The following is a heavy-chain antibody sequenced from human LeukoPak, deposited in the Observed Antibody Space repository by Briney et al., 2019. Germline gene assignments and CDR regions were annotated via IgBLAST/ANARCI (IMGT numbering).Heavy chain of an antibody. D-gene: IGHD6-13*01. V-gene: IGHV3-7*01. CDR1: GFTFSTFW. CDR2: IKPDGSEK. Sequence: PMGSQRLSCAASGFTFSTFWMTWVRQAPGKGLEWVANIKPDGSEKSYVDSVKGRFTVSRDNAKNSLYLHMNSLRAEDTALYYCTRNTVAAAGDDWGQGTLVTVSS. J-gene: IGHJ4*02. CDR3: TRNTVAAAGDD.